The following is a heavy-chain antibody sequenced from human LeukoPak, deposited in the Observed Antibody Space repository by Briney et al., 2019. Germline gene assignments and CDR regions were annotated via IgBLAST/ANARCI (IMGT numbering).Heavy chain of an antibody. Sequence: PSETLSLTCAVSGGSISSSNWWSWVRQPPGKGLEWIGEIYHSGSTNYNPSLKSRVTISVDTSKNQFSLKLSSVTAADTAVYYCARDNSGYDFSLHYYYYMDVWGKWTTVTVSS. CDR1: GGSISSSNW. J-gene: IGHJ6*03. CDR3: ARDNSGYDFSLHYYYYMDV. D-gene: IGHD5-12*01. CDR2: IYHSGST. V-gene: IGHV4-4*02.